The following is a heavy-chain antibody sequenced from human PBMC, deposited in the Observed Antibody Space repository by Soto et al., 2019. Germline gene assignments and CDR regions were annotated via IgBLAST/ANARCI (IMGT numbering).Heavy chain of an antibody. Sequence: QVQLQESGPGLVKPSGTLSLTCTVSSGSISSLNWWSWVRQPPGKGLEWSGEINHSGSANYNPTLQSPVTMSVDKSKNQFSLNLGSVTSADTAAYYCARVAYSCSISRICYPASYDYWGQGALVTVSS. D-gene: IGHD2-2*01. V-gene: IGHV4-4*02. CDR1: SGSISSLNW. CDR3: ARVAYSCSISRICYPASYDY. CDR2: INHSGSA. J-gene: IGHJ4*02.